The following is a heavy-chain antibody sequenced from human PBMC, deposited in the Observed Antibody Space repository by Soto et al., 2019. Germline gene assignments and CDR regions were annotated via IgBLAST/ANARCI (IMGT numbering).Heavy chain of an antibody. Sequence: QVPLVQSGAEVKKPGASVKVSCKASGYTFSGYYMHWVRQAPGQGLEWMGWINPKSGGTKYAQKFQGRVTMARDTSFNTAYMDLSRLTSDDTAVYFCAREGTGYSAFDIWGQGTMVTVSS. D-gene: IGHD3-9*01. CDR1: GYTFSGYY. V-gene: IGHV1-2*02. CDR3: AREGTGYSAFDI. J-gene: IGHJ3*02. CDR2: INPKSGGT.